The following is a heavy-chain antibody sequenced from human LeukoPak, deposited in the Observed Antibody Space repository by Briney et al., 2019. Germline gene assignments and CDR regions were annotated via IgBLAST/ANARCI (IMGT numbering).Heavy chain of an antibody. CDR1: GYTFTHYY. CDR2: INPDSGAT. J-gene: IGHJ4*02. V-gene: IGHV1-2*02. D-gene: IGHD3-22*01. Sequence: GASVKVSCRTSGYTFTHYYIHWVRQAPGQGLEWMGWINPDSGATNYAQNFQGRVTMTRDTSISTVYMELTSDDTAVFYCAREEGTHFTDSSGYYPLDYWGPGTLVTVSS. CDR3: AREEGTHFTDSSGYYPLDY.